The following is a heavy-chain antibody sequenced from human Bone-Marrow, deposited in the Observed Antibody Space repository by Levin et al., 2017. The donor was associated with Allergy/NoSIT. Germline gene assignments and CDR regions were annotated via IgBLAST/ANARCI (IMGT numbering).Heavy chain of an antibody. D-gene: IGHD3-16*01. CDR2: ISGSGGST. CDR1: GFTFSSYA. V-gene: IGHV3-23*01. CDR3: AKESSYDYIWGSYERTFQH. Sequence: QPGGSLRLSCAASGFTFSSYAMSWVRQAPGKGLEWVSAISGSGGSTYYADSVKGRFTISRDNSKNTLYLQMNSLRAEDTAVYYCAKESSYDYIWGSYERTFQHWGQGTLVTVSS. J-gene: IGHJ1*01.